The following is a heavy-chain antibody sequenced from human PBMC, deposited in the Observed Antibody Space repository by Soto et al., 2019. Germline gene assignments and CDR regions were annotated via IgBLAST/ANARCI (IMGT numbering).Heavy chain of an antibody. CDR1: GFTFSTYA. CDR3: ASRITTFN. CDR2: ISGHGIST. V-gene: IGHV3-23*01. D-gene: IGHD1-1*01. Sequence: EVQLLESGGTLVQPGGSLRLSCAASGFTFSTYAMSWARQAPGKGLEWVSAISGHGISTYYADSVKGRFTISRDTSKNTLFLQMNSLRAEDTAIYYCASRITTFNWGQGTLVTVSS. J-gene: IGHJ4*02.